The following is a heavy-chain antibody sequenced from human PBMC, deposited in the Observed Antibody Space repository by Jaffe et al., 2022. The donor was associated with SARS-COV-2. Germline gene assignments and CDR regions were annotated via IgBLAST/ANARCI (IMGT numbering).Heavy chain of an antibody. D-gene: IGHD2-2*01. CDR1: GGSFSGYY. CDR3: ARGRRGRQGYQFSNIYYYYDMDV. J-gene: IGHJ6*03. Sequence: QVQLQQWGAGLLKPSETLSLTCAVYGGSFSGYYWSWIRQPPGKGLEWIGEINHSGSTNYNPSLKSRVTISVDTSKNQFSLKLSSVTAADTAVYYCARGRRGRQGYQFSNIYYYYDMDVWGKGTTVTVSS. V-gene: IGHV4-34*01. CDR2: INHSGST.